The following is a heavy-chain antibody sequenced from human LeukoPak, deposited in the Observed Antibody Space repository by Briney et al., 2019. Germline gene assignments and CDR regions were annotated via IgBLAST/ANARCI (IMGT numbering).Heavy chain of an antibody. CDR1: GYTXIDSY. V-gene: IGHV1-2*02. CDR3: AREKPAVPGTYFDY. J-gene: IGHJ4*02. Sequence: GASVKVSCKSSGYTXIDSYIHWVRQAPGQGLEWMGWIKPNGGGTQYAQKFQDRVTMTRDTSVSSTYMELSGLRSDDTAVYYCAREKPAVPGTYFDYWGQGSLVTVSS. D-gene: IGHD6-19*01. CDR2: IKPNGGGT.